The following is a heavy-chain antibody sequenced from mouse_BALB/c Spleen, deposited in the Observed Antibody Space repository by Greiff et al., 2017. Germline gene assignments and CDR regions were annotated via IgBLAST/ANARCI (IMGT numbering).Heavy chain of an antibody. V-gene: IGHV5-17*02. CDR2: ISSGSSTI. Sequence: EVKVVESGGGLVQPGGSRKLSCAASGFTFSSFGMHWVRQAPEKGLEWVAYISSGSSTIYYADIVKGRFTISRDNPKNTLFLQMTSIRSEDTAMYYCARYYGSSYDWYVDVWGAGTTVTDSS. CDR3: ARYYGSSYDWYVDV. D-gene: IGHD1-1*01. J-gene: IGHJ1*01. CDR1: GFTFSSFG.